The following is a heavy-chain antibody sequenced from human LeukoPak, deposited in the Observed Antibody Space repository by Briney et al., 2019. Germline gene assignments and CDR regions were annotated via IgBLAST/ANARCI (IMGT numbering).Heavy chain of an antibody. V-gene: IGHV1-24*01. D-gene: IGHD2/OR15-2a*01. Sequence: AASVKVSCKVSGNTLSEISIHWVRPSPGKGLEWMGGFDSEEGETVYAQQFQGRVTMTEETSTDTAYMELTSLTSEDTAVYYCATGLTALGNSGVDAFDIWGQGTIVTVSS. J-gene: IGHJ3*02. CDR1: GNTLSEIS. CDR2: FDSEEGET. CDR3: ATGLTALGNSGVDAFDI.